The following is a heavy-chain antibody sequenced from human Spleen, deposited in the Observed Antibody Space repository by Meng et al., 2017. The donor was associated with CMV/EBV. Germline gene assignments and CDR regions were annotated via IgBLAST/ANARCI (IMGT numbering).Heavy chain of an antibody. Sequence: SQTLSLTCAVNGGSLSGYHWSWIRQSPGMGLEWIGEISHAGSTKYNPSLKSRVTISVDTSKNQFSLMLSSVTAADTAVYYCARDSLGTTPDYWGQGTLVTVSS. CDR2: ISHAGST. CDR1: GGSLSGYH. CDR3: ARDSLGTTPDY. V-gene: IGHV4-34*01. D-gene: IGHD1-7*01. J-gene: IGHJ4*02.